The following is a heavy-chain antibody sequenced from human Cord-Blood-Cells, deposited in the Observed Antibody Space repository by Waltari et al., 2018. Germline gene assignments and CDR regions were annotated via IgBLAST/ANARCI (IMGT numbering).Heavy chain of an antibody. Sequence: EVQLVVSGGGLFQPGGYLRLSCAASGFTVSSNSISLVRQAPGKGREWVSVIYSGGSTYYADAVKGLFTISRDKSKNTLYLQMNSLRAEDTAVYYCATNMGAVAGTFDYWGQGTLVTVSS. CDR3: ATNMGAVAGTFDY. D-gene: IGHD6-19*01. CDR2: IYSGGST. CDR1: GFTVSSNS. V-gene: IGHV3-53*01. J-gene: IGHJ4*02.